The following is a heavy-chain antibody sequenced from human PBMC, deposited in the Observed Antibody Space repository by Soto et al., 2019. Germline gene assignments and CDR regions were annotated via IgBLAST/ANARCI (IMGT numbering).Heavy chain of an antibody. Sequence: SETLSLTCTVSGGSISRGDYYWSWIRQPPGKGLEWIGYIYYSGSTYYNPSLKSRVTISVDTSKNQFSLKLSSVTAADTAVYYCARVDIGYCSGGSCYSIDYWGQGTLVTVS. CDR3: ARVDIGYCSGGSCYSIDY. CDR1: GGSISRGDYY. J-gene: IGHJ4*02. D-gene: IGHD2-15*01. CDR2: IYYSGST. V-gene: IGHV4-30-4*01.